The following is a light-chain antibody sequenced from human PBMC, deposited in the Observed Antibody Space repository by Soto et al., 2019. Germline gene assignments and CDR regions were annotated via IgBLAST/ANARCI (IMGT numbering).Light chain of an antibody. Sequence: QSALTQPASVSGSPGQSITISCTGSDISGYNYVSWYQQYPGKAPKLMIYEVSNRPSGVSHRFSGSKSGNTDSLTISGLQAEDEADYYCSTSHVFATGTKLTVL. V-gene: IGLV2-14*01. CDR1: DISGYNY. CDR3: STSHV. J-gene: IGLJ1*01. CDR2: EVS.